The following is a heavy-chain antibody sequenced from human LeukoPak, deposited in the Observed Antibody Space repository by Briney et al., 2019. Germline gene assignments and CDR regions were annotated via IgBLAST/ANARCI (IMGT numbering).Heavy chain of an antibody. Sequence: SETLYLTCTVSGGSIRGSDFYWGWIRQPPGKGLEWIGSIYYSGSTYYNPSLKSRVSISVDTSKNQFSLKLSSVTAADTAVYYCARRLVTAYFDYWGQGTLVTVSS. CDR3: ARRLVTAYFDY. D-gene: IGHD4-23*01. J-gene: IGHJ4*02. CDR2: IYYSGST. V-gene: IGHV4-39*01. CDR1: GGSIRGSDFY.